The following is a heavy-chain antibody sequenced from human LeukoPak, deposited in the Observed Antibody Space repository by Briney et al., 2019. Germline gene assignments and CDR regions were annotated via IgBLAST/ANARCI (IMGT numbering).Heavy chain of an antibody. V-gene: IGHV4-39*01. CDR2: IYYSGST. D-gene: IGHD6-19*01. J-gene: IGHJ4*02. CDR1: GGSISSGGYY. CDR3: ASYSSDWYFFDY. Sequence: SETLSLTCTVSGGSISSGGYYWAWIRQPPGKGLEWIGTIYYSGSTYYNPSLKSRVTVSVDTSKNQFSLKLSSVTAADTAVYYCASYSSDWYFFDYWGQGTLVTVSS.